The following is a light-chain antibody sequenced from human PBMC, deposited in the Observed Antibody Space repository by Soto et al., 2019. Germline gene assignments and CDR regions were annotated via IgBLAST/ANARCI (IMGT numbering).Light chain of an antibody. Sequence: DIQLTQSPSFLSASVGDRVTITCRASQGISSYLAWYQQKPGKAPKLLIYAASTLQSGVPSRFSGSGSGTEFTLTISSLQPEYFATYYCQHLNSYPLTFGPGTKVDIK. CDR3: QHLNSYPLT. CDR1: QGISSY. CDR2: AAS. V-gene: IGKV1-9*01. J-gene: IGKJ3*01.